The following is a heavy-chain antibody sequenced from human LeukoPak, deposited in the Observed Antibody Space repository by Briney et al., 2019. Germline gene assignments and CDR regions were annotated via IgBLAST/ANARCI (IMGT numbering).Heavy chain of an antibody. J-gene: IGHJ4*02. CDR3: AKDPSDIVVVPAAMDY. CDR2: ISYDGSNK. V-gene: IGHV3-30*18. Sequence: PGRSLRLSCAASGFTFSSYGMHWVRQAPGKGLEWVAVISYDGSNKYYADSLKGRFTISRDNSKNTLYLQMNSLRAEDTAVYYCAKDPSDIVVVPAAMDYWGQGTLVTVSS. CDR1: GFTFSSYG. D-gene: IGHD2-2*01.